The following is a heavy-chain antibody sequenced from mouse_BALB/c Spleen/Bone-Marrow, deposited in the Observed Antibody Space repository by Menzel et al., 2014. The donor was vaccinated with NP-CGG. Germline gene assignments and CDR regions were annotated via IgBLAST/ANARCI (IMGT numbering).Heavy chain of an antibody. V-gene: IGHV7-3*02. J-gene: IGHJ2*01. CDR3: ARYRYDYFDY. CDR1: GFTFTDYY. D-gene: IGHD2-12*01. Sequence: EVMLVESGGGLVQPGGSLRLSCAPSGFTFTDYYMSWVRQPPGKALEWLGFIRNKANGYTTEYSASVKGRFTISRDNSQSILYLQMNTLRAEDSATYYCARYRYDYFDYWGQGTTLTVSS. CDR2: IRNKANGYTT.